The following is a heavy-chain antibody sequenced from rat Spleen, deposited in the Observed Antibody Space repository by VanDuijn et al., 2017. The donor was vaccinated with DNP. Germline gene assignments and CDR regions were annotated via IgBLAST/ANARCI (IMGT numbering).Heavy chain of an antibody. CDR1: GFNFNDYW. CDR3: VTRGTGSDNWFAY. D-gene: IGHD5-1*01. Sequence: EVRLVESGGGLVQPGRSLKLSCAASGFNFNDYWMGWVRQPPGRGLEWVGEIKHDSSVINHNPSLKDRFTISRDNAQNLLYLQMNNLESADTATYYCVTRGTGSDNWFAYWGQGTLVTVSS. CDR2: IKHDSSVI. V-gene: IGHV4-2*01. J-gene: IGHJ3*01.